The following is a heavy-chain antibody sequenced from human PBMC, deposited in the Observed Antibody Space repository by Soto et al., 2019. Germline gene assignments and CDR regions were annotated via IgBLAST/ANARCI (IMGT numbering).Heavy chain of an antibody. Sequence: SETLSLTCAVSGASMTSSHWWSWVRQPPGKGLEWIGEIYHTGSANYKPSLESRVTISVDKSKNRFSLILTSVTAADTATYYYARRTTGSGWYPMFDTWGQGALVTVSS. V-gene: IGHV4-4*02. CDR3: ARRTTGSGWYPMFDT. CDR1: GASMTSSHW. CDR2: IYHTGSA. D-gene: IGHD6-19*01. J-gene: IGHJ5*02.